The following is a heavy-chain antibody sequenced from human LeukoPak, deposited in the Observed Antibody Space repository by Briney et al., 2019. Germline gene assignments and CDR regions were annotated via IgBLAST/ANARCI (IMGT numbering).Heavy chain of an antibody. CDR3: ASYSGTTNDAFDI. CDR1: GGSFSGYY. Sequence: SETLSLTCAVYGGSFSGYYWSWIRQPPGKGLEWIGEINHSGSTNYNPSLKSRVTISVDTSKNQFSLKLSSVTAADTAVYYCASYSGTTNDAFDIWGQGTMVTVSS. D-gene: IGHD1-26*01. CDR2: INHSGST. V-gene: IGHV4-34*01. J-gene: IGHJ3*02.